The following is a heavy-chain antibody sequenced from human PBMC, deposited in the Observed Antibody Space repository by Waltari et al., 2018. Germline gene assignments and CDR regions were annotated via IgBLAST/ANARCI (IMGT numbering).Heavy chain of an antibody. CDR3: GRKSYVIGSYHYNGMDV. D-gene: IGHD3-10*01. V-gene: IGHV3-48*03. J-gene: IGHJ6*02. CDR2: INDVVNTE. Sequence: EVQVVQSGGGLVKRGGSLRLSCTASGFSFRAYEMTWFRLAPGKGLEWVSYINDVVNTEYYADSVRGRFPVSRDNTKDSLYLQMDSLRPEDTAVYYCGRKSYVIGSYHYNGMDVWGQGTAVTVSS. CDR1: GFSFRAYE.